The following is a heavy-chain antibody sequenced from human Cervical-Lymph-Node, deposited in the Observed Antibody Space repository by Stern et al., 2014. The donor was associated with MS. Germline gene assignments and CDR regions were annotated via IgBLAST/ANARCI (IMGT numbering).Heavy chain of an antibody. CDR2: ISSSSRCI. J-gene: IGHJ4*02. D-gene: IGHD3-22*01. CDR3: ARDWEGFYFDSFAC. V-gene: IGHV3-21*01. CDR1: GFTFSNYS. Sequence: VQLVESGGGLVKPGGSLRLSCAASGFTFSNYSMNWVRQAPGKGLEWVLSISSSSRCIDYADSVKGRFAISRDNAKNSLYLQMNSLRVEDTAVYYCARDWEGFYFDSFACWGQGTLVTVSS.